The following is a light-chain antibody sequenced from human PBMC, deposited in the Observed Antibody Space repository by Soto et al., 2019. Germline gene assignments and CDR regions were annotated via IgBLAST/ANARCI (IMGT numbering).Light chain of an antibody. Sequence: IHLTQSPSSLSASVGDRVTITCRASQGTSTYLAWYQQKPGKAPKLLIYASVTLQSGVPSRFSGSGAGTDFTITINSLQPEDCAPYYGHQLNSYPRLSFGGGTKVEIK. CDR1: QGTSTY. CDR2: ASV. CDR3: HQLNSYPRLS. V-gene: IGKV1-9*01. J-gene: IGKJ4*01.